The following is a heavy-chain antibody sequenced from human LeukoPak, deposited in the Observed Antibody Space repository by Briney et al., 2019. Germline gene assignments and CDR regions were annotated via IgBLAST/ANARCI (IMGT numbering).Heavy chain of an antibody. CDR2: INHSGST. Sequence: PSETLSLTCAVYGGSFSGYYWSWIRQPPGKGLEWIGEINHSGSTNYNPSLRSRVTISVDTSKNQFSLKLSSVTAADTAVYYCARGRSRGYSYGYSSWGQGTLVTVSS. D-gene: IGHD5-18*01. CDR3: ARGRSRGYSYGYSS. V-gene: IGHV4-34*01. J-gene: IGHJ4*02. CDR1: GGSFSGYY.